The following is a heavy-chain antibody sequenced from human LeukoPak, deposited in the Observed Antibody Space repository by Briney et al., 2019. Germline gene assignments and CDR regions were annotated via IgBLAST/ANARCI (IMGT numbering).Heavy chain of an antibody. CDR2: ISGSGGST. D-gene: IGHD3-22*01. V-gene: IGHV3-23*01. J-gene: IGHJ4*02. CDR1: GFTFSSYA. CDR3: AKDTQTYYYDSSGYYCDY. Sequence: GGSLRLSCAASGFTFSSYAMSWVRQAPGKGLEWVSAISGSGGSTYYADSVKGRFTISRDNSKNTLYLQMNSLRAEDTAVYYCAKDTQTYYYDSSGYYCDYWGQGTLVTVSS.